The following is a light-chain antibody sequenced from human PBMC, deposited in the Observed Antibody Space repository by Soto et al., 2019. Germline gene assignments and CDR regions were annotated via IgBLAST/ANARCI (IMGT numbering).Light chain of an antibody. CDR2: GAS. CDR3: QQSNNWPPV. Sequence: EIVMTQSPATLSVSPGERATLSCRASQSVSSDLAWYQQKPGLAPRLLIYGASTRATGVPARFSGSGSGTEFTLTISSLQSEDFAVYYCQQSNNWPPVFGQGTKVEIK. CDR1: QSVSSD. V-gene: IGKV3-15*01. J-gene: IGKJ1*01.